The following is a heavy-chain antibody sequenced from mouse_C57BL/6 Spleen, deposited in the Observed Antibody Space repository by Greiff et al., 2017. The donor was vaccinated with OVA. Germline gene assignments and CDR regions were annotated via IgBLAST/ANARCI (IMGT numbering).Heavy chain of an antibody. Sequence: QVQLKESGPGLVQPSQSLSITCTVSGFSLTSYGVHWVRQSPGKGLEWLGVIWSGGSTDYNAAFISRLSISKDNSKSQVFFKMNSLQADDTAIYYCARGPYSNYFDYWGQGTTLTVSS. CDR3: ARGPYSNYFDY. D-gene: IGHD2-5*01. V-gene: IGHV2-2*01. CDR2: IWSGGST. CDR1: GFSLTSYG. J-gene: IGHJ2*01.